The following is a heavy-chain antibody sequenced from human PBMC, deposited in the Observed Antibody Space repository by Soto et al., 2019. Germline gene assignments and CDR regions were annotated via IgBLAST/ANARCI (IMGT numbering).Heavy chain of an antibody. J-gene: IGHJ6*02. CDR3: PRAAYYYCYGMDV. CDR2: INHSGST. CDR1: GGSFSGYY. V-gene: IGHV4-34*01. Sequence: ADTLSLTCAVYGGSFSGYYWSWIRQPPGKGLEWMGEINHSGSTNYNPSLKSRVTISVHTSKNQFYLKLTSATSADTAVYYCPRAAYYYCYGMDVWGQGTTVTVSS.